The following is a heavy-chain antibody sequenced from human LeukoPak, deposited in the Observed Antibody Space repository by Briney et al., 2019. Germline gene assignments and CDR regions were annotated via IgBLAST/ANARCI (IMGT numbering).Heavy chain of an antibody. J-gene: IGHJ4*02. CDR3: AKDFWSGYHPDY. D-gene: IGHD3-3*01. V-gene: IGHV3-23*01. CDR1: GFTFSSYS. Sequence: PGGSLRLSCAASGFTFSSYSMNWVRQAPGKGLEWVSGSGSGGSTHYADSVKGRFTISRDNSKNTLYLQMNSLRAEDTAVYYCAKDFWSGYHPDYWGQGTLVTVSS. CDR2: SGSGGST.